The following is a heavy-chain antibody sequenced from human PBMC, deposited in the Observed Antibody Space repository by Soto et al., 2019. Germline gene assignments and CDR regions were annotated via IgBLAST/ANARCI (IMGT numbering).Heavy chain of an antibody. Sequence: GGSLRLSCAASAFTFSSYAMSWVRQAPGKGLEWVSGIDTSGGSTYYADSVKGRFTISRDNSKNTLYLQMNSLRAEDTALYYCAKDYDFWSGYFHPIDSWGQGPLVTVSS. CDR3: AKDYDFWSGYFHPIDS. CDR1: AFTFSSYA. J-gene: IGHJ4*02. D-gene: IGHD3-3*01. CDR2: IDTSGGST. V-gene: IGHV3-23*01.